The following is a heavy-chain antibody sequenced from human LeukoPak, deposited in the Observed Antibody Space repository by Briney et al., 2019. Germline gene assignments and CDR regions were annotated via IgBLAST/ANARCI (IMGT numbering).Heavy chain of an antibody. J-gene: IGHJ6*02. Sequence: GGSLRLSCAASGFTFSSYAMSWVRQAPGKGLEWVSAISGSGGSTYYADSVKGRFTISRDNSKNTLYLQMNSLRAEDTAVYYCAKAYGDYVGYYYGMDAWGQGTTVTVSS. CDR3: AKAYGDYVGYYYGMDA. CDR2: ISGSGGST. CDR1: GFTFSSYA. V-gene: IGHV3-23*01. D-gene: IGHD4-17*01.